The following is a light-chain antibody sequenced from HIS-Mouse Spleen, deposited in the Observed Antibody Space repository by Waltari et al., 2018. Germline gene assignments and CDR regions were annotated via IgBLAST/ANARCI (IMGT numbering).Light chain of an antibody. CDR3: QVWDSSSDHVV. J-gene: IGLJ2*01. V-gene: IGLV3-21*03. Sequence: SYVLTQPPSVSVAPGKTARITCGGNNIGSKSVHWYQQKPGQAPVLVVYEGSDRPSGIPERFSGSNSGNTATLTISRVEAGDEADYYCQVWDSSSDHVVFGGGTKLTVL. CDR2: EGS. CDR1: NIGSKS.